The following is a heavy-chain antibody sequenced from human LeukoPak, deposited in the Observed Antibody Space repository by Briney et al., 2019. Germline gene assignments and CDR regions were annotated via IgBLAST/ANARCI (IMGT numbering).Heavy chain of an antibody. CDR2: ISWNSGSI. D-gene: IGHD6-13*01. CDR3: AKAGRIAAAFYNWFDP. J-gene: IGHJ5*02. Sequence: GGSLRLSCAASGFTFDDYAMHWVRQAPGKGLEWVSGISWNSGSIGYADSVKGRFTISRDNAKNSLYLQMNSLRAEDTALYYCAKAGRIAAAFYNWFDPWGQGTLVTVSS. V-gene: IGHV3-9*01. CDR1: GFTFDDYA.